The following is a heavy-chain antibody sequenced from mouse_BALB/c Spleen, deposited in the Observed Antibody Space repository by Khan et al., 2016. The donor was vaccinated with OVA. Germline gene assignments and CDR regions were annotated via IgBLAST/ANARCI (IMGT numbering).Heavy chain of an antibody. J-gene: IGHJ2*01. Sequence: VQLEQSGAELAKPGASVKMSWKASGYTFTSYWMHWVKQRPGQGLEWIGYINPSTGYTEYNQKFKDKATLTADKYYSTAYMQLSSLTSEDSAVYYCARRTTVVDYWGQGTTLTVSS. CDR2: INPSTGYT. CDR1: GYTFTSYW. V-gene: IGHV1-7*01. CDR3: ARRTTVVDY. D-gene: IGHD1-1*01.